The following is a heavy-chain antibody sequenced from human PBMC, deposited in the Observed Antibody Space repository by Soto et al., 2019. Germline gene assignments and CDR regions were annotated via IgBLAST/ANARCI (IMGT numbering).Heavy chain of an antibody. Sequence: VGSLRLSCAASGFTFSSYSMNWVRQAPGKGLEWVSSISSSSSYIYYADSVKGRFTISRDNAKNSLYLQMNSLRAEDTAVYYCARDLFSSTSQGWFDPWGQGTLVTVSS. CDR3: ARDLFSSTSQGWFDP. CDR2: ISSSSSYI. V-gene: IGHV3-21*01. J-gene: IGHJ5*02. CDR1: GFTFSSYS. D-gene: IGHD2-2*01.